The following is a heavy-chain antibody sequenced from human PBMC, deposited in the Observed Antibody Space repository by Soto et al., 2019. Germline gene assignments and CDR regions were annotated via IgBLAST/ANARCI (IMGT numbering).Heavy chain of an antibody. V-gene: IGHV1-69*02. Sequence: QVQLVQSGAEVKRPGSSVKVSCKASGDTFNFYSINWVRQAPGLGLEWMGRVNPIVSMSNYAQKFQGRVTMTAVKSTSSAYMDLRSLRSEYTAIYHCASSYGSGYRAFDYWGQGALVTVSS. D-gene: IGHD3-10*01. J-gene: IGHJ4*02. CDR1: GDTFNFYS. CDR3: ASSYGSGYRAFDY. CDR2: VNPIVSMS.